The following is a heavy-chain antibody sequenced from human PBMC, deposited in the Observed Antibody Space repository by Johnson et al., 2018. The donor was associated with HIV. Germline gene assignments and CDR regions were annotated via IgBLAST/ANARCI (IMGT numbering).Heavy chain of an antibody. CDR1: GFTFSSYA. CDR2: ISGSAIST. D-gene: IGHD6-13*01. J-gene: IGHJ3*02. CDR3: AKELAADGVDAFDI. Sequence: EVQLVESGGDLVQPGGSLRLSCAASGFTFSSYAMSWVRQAPGKGLEWVSAISGSAISTYYADSVKGRFTISRDNSKNTPYLQMNSLRVEETAVYYCAKELAADGVDAFDIWGQGTMVTVS. V-gene: IGHV3-23*04.